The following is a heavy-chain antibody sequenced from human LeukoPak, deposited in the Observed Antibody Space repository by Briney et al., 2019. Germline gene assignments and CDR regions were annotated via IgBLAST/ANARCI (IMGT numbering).Heavy chain of an antibody. V-gene: IGHV3-23*01. CDR2: MSGSGGST. Sequence: GGSLRLSCAASGFTFSSYAMSWVRQAPGKGLEWVSAMSGSGGSTYYADSVKGRFTISRDNSKNTLYLQMNSLRAEDTAVYYCAKGKGVVPAAIRGGNWFDPWGQGTLVTVSS. CDR3: AKGKGVVPAAIRGGNWFDP. D-gene: IGHD2-2*01. CDR1: GFTFSSYA. J-gene: IGHJ5*02.